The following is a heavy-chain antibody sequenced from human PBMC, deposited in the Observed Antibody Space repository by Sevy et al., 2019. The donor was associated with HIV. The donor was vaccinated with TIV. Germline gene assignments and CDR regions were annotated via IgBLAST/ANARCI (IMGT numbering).Heavy chain of an antibody. J-gene: IGHJ4*02. Sequence: GGSLRLSCAASGFTFSSYAMSWVRQAPGKGLEWVSAISGSGGSTYYAYSVKGRFTISRDNSKNTLYLQMNSLRAEDTAVYYCAKDGSIVGPTAPNYWGQGTLVTVSS. CDR1: GFTFSSYA. CDR2: ISGSGGST. V-gene: IGHV3-23*01. CDR3: AKDGSIVGPTAPNY. D-gene: IGHD1-26*01.